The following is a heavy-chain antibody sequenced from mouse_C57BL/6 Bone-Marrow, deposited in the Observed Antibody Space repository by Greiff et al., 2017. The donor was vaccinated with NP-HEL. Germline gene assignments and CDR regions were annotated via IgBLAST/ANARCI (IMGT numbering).Heavy chain of an antibody. CDR2: INPYNGGT. Sequence: EVKLQESGPVLVKPGASVKMSCKASGYTFTDYYMNWVKQSHGKSLEWIGVINPYNGGTSYNQKFKGKATLTVDKSSSTAYMELNSLTSEDSAVYYCARSLITTVVATRETYYAMDYWGQGTSVTVSS. D-gene: IGHD1-1*01. CDR1: GYTFTDYY. CDR3: ARSLITTVVATRETYYAMDY. V-gene: IGHV1-19*01. J-gene: IGHJ4*01.